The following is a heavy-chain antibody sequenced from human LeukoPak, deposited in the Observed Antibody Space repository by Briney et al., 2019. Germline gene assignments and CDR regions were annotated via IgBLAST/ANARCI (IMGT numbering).Heavy chain of an antibody. CDR2: INPSDIST. V-gene: IGHV1-46*01. D-gene: IGHD2-15*01. CDR1: GYTFTSYY. CDR3: GRVNSGGYRLDY. J-gene: IGHJ4*02. Sequence: APVKVSCKASGYTFTSYYIHWVRQAPGQGLEWMGAINPSDISTTYAQKFQGRVTMTRDTHTSTVYMQLTSLRSEDTAVYYCGRVNSGGYRLDYWGQGTLVTVSS.